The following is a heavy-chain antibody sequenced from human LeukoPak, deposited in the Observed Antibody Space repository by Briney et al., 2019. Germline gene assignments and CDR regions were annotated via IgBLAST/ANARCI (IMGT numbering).Heavy chain of an antibody. Sequence: GGSLRLSCAASGFTFSSYSMNWVRQAPGKGLKWVSSISSSSNYIYCADSLKGRFIISRDNAKNSLYLQMNSLRAEDTAVYYCARDHCSGGSCLDVWGKGTTVTVSS. CDR3: ARDHCSGGSCLDV. D-gene: IGHD2-15*01. CDR2: ISSSSNYI. V-gene: IGHV3-21*01. J-gene: IGHJ6*04. CDR1: GFTFSSYS.